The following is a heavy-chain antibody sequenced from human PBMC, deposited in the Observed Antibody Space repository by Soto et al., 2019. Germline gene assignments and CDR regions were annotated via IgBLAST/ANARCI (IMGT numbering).Heavy chain of an antibody. CDR1: GFIFGDFA. CDR3: ARGASDFWNAYPEIHFFDY. Sequence: EVQLVESGGGLVQPGRSLRLSCVASGFIFGDFAMHWVRQAPGKGLEWVSSITWNSASIAYADSVKGRFTISRDNAKNSLYLQMNNLRPEDAALYYCARGASDFWNAYPEIHFFDYCGQGAPVFVSS. D-gene: IGHD3-3*01. V-gene: IGHV3-9*01. CDR2: ITWNSASI. J-gene: IGHJ4*02.